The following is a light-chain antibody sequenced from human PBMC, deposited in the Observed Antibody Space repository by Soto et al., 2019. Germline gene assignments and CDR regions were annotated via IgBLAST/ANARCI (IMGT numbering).Light chain of an antibody. V-gene: IGLV2-14*01. J-gene: IGLJ1*01. CDR1: SSDIGIYKY. Sequence: QSVLTQPASVSGSPGQSVAISCTGSSSDIGIYKYVSWYQQHPGKVPKLIIYEVTNRPSGVSNRVSCSKSGNTTYLTISGLQAEDEADYYCSSYTTTSTRVFGHGGKVTV. CDR2: EVT. CDR3: SSYTTTSTRV.